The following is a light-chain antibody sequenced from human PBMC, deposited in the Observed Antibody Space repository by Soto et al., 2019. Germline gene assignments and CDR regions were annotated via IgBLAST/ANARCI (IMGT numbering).Light chain of an antibody. CDR3: LQDNNYPRT. J-gene: IGKJ3*01. V-gene: IGKV1-6*01. Sequence: IQMTQSPSSLSASVGDRVTFICRASQGIRSELSWFQQKPGRPPKLLIYGASILQSGDPSRFSGSGSGTDFTLTIDSLQSEDFATYYCLQDNNYPRTFGPGTKVEVK. CDR2: GAS. CDR1: QGIRSE.